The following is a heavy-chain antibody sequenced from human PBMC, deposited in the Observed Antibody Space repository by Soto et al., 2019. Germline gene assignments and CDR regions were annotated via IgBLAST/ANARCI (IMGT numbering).Heavy chain of an antibody. D-gene: IGHD3-10*01. CDR3: ATDRGMRPPDPFDD. J-gene: IGHJ4*02. V-gene: IGHV1-18*01. Sequence: QVQLVQSGAEVKKPGASVKVSCKASGYTFTNYGISWVRQAPGQGLEWMGWINPNNNGHTNSAQNLQDRSTLTTDTSTTTAYMELRSLRSDDTAVYYCATDRGMRPPDPFDDLGQGTLLIVSS. CDR1: GYTFTNYG. CDR2: INPNNNGHT.